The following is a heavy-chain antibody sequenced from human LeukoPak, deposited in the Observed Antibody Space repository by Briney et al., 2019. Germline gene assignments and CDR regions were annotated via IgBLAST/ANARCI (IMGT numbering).Heavy chain of an antibody. CDR3: AKRPVVMVSYYFDY. D-gene: IGHD3-16*02. CDR1: GFTFSSYA. V-gene: IGHV3-23*01. CDR2: ISGSGGGT. J-gene: IGHJ4*02. Sequence: GGSLRLSCAASGFTFSSYAMSWVRQAPGKGLEWVSAISGSGGGTYYADSVKGRFTISRDNSKNTLYLQMNSLRAEDTAVYYCAKRPVVMVSYYFDYWGQGTLVTVSS.